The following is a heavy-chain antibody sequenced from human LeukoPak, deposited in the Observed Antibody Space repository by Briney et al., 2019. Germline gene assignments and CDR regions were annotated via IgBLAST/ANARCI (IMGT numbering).Heavy chain of an antibody. CDR2: IYYSGST. CDR1: GGSISSSSYY. V-gene: IGHV4-39*01. D-gene: IGHD3-10*01. CDR3: ARREVYYYGSGSYSFPDY. J-gene: IGHJ4*01. Sequence: SQTLSLNCTVSGGSISSSSYYWGWIRQPPGKGLEWIGSIYYSGSTYYNPSLKSRVTISVDTSKNQFSLKLSSVTAADTAVYYCARREVYYYGSGSYSFPDYWGQGTLVTVSS.